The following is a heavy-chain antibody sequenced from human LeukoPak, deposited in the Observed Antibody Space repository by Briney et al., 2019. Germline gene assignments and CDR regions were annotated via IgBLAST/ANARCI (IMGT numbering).Heavy chain of an antibody. CDR2: ISSSSSDI. J-gene: IGHJ4*02. CDR3: ARCRGYSYGYEDY. V-gene: IGHV3-21*01. CDR1: GFFFSSYN. D-gene: IGHD5-18*01. Sequence: PGGSLRLSCEASGFFFSSYNMNWVRQAPGKGLEWVSSISSSSSDIYYADSAKGRFTISRDNAKNSLYLQMNSLRAEDTAVYYCARCRGYSYGYEDYWGQGTLVTVSS.